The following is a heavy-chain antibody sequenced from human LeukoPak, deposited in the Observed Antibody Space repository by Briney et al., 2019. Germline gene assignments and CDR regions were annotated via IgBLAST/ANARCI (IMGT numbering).Heavy chain of an antibody. V-gene: IGHV3-53*01. CDR2: IYSGGTT. CDR1: GFTVINNY. J-gene: IGHJ6*01. Sequence: PGGSLRLSCAASGFTVINNYMTWVRQAPGEGLEWVSVIYSGGTTRYADSVKGRFTISRDNSKNTLYLQMNSLRVDDTAVYYCSTSPSWGVWRKGATVTVSS. D-gene: IGHD3-16*01. CDR3: STSPSWGV.